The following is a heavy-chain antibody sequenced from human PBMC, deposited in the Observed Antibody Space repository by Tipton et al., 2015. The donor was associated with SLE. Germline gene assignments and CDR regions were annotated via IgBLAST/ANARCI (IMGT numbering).Heavy chain of an antibody. CDR3: ARVAMIVVVITTEAFDI. V-gene: IGHV4-34*01. D-gene: IGHD3-22*01. Sequence: TLSLTCAVYGGSFSGYYWSWIRQPPGKGLEWIGEINRSGSTNYNPSLKSRVTISVDTSKNQFSLKLSSVTAADTAVYYCARVAMIVVVITTEAFDIWGQGTKVTVSS. J-gene: IGHJ3*02. CDR2: INRSGST. CDR1: GGSFSGYY.